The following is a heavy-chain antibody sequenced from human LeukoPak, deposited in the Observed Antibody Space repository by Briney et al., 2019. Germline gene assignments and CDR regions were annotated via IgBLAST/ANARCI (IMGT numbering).Heavy chain of an antibody. V-gene: IGHV4-59*01. J-gene: IGHJ5*02. Sequence: SETLSLTCTVSGGSISSYYWSWIRQPPGKGLEWIGYIYYSGSTNYNPSLKSRVTTSVDTSKNQFSLKLSSVTAADTAVYYCARDLIGSYPPGRWFDPWGQGTLVTVSS. D-gene: IGHD1-26*01. CDR2: IYYSGST. CDR3: ARDLIGSYPPGRWFDP. CDR1: GGSISSYY.